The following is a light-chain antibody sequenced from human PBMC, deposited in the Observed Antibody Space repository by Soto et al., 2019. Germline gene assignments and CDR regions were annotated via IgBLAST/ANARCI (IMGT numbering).Light chain of an antibody. CDR2: EVS. CDR1: SSDVGGYNY. Sequence: QSVLTQPASVSGSPGQSITISCTGTSSDVGGYNYVSWYQQHPGKAPKLMIYEVSNRPSGVSNRFSGSKSGNTASLTISGLQAEDDADYYCSSYTSSSTPHDYVFGTGTKVTVL. V-gene: IGLV2-14*01. CDR3: SSYTSSSTPHDYV. J-gene: IGLJ1*01.